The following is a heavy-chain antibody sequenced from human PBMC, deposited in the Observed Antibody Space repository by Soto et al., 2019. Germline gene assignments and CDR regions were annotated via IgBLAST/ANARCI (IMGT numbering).Heavy chain of an antibody. D-gene: IGHD6-13*01. CDR2: TYYRSKWYN. J-gene: IGHJ5*02. CDR1: GDRVSSNSAA. V-gene: IGHV6-1*01. CDR3: ARAAAAAGPTGWFDP. Sequence: SQTLSLTCAISGDRVSSNSAAWNWIRQSPSRGLEWLGRTYYRSKWYNDYAVSVKSRITINPDTSKNQFSLQLNSVTPEDTAVYYCARAAAAAGPTGWFDPWGQGTLVTVSS.